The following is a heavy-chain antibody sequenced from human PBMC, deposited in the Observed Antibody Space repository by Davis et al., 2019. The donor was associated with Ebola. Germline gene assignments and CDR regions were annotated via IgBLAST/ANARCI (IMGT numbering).Heavy chain of an antibody. CDR1: GGSFSGYY. CDR3: ARGWGVVATIRKGRFDP. J-gene: IGHJ5*02. Sequence: GSLRLSCAVYGGSFSGYYWSWIRQPPGKGLEWIGEINHSGSTNYNPSLKSRVTISVDTSKNQFSLKLSSVTAADTAVYYCARGWGVVATIRKGRFDPWGQGTLVTVSS. V-gene: IGHV4-34*01. D-gene: IGHD5-12*01. CDR2: INHSGST.